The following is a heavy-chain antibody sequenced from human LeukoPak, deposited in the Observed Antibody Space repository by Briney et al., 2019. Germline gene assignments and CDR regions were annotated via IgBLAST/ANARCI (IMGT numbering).Heavy chain of an antibody. J-gene: IGHJ4*02. D-gene: IGHD6-19*01. CDR1: GFTFSDYA. CDR2: ISASGASP. Sequence: PGGSLRLSCAASGFTFSDYAMSWVRQAPGKGLEWVSVISASGASPYYADSVKGRFTISRDNSKNTLYLQMNSLRAEDTAVYYCVKRAVAGTYYFDYWGQGTLVTVSS. CDR3: VKRAVAGTYYFDY. V-gene: IGHV3-23*01.